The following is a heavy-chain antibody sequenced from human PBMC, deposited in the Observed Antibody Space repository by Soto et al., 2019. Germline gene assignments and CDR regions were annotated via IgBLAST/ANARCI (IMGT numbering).Heavy chain of an antibody. Sequence: PSETLSLTCTVSGVSISSYYWSWIRQPAGKGLEWIGHTYTTGSTNYNPSLKSRVTMSGDTSKNKFSLKLSSVTAADTAVYYCARSYSDSSGYSYFDYWGQGILVTVSS. CDR1: GVSISSYY. CDR3: ARSYSDSSGYSYFDY. CDR2: TYTTGST. J-gene: IGHJ4*02. D-gene: IGHD3-22*01. V-gene: IGHV4-4*07.